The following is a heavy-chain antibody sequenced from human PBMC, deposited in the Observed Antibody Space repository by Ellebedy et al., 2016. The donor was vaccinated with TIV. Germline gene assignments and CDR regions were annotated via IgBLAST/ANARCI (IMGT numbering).Heavy chain of an antibody. CDR1: GDTMFGQNVA. D-gene: IGHD5-24*01. V-gene: IGHV6-1*01. CDR2: TYYRSKWYN. Sequence: SETLSLXXAISGDTMFGQNVAWSWIRQSPSRGLEWLGRTYYRSKWYNDYAVSVKSRIIINSDTSKNQFSLQLNSVTPEDTAMYYCTRGQFTAFDVWGQGTIVTVSS. J-gene: IGHJ3*01. CDR3: TRGQFTAFDV.